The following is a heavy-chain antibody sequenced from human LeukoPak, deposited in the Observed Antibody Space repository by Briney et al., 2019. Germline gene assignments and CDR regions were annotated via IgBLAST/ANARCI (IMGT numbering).Heavy chain of an antibody. CDR1: GYPFTRSY. V-gene: IGHV1-2*07. J-gene: IGHJ4*02. CDR2: INPNSGGT. D-gene: IGHD6-19*01. CDR3: ARLAVADNGEGYWDY. Sequence: ASVKLSSKASGYPFTRSYMHWVRQAPGQGLEWMGWINPNSGGTIYAHKFQGRVTMTSDTSISTAYMELSRLRSDDPAEYYWARLAVADNGEGYWDYGGEGTLVT.